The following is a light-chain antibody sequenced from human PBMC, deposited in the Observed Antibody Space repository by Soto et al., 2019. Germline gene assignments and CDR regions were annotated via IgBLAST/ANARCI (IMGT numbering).Light chain of an antibody. CDR3: QQYDNWPAGT. Sequence: EIVMTQSPATLSVSPWERATLSCMASQSVNSNLAWYQQKPGQAPRLLIYGASTRATGIPARFSGSGSGTEFTLTISSLQSADFAVYYCQQYDNWPAGTFGQGTKV. J-gene: IGKJ1*01. CDR2: GAS. CDR1: QSVNSN. V-gene: IGKV3-15*01.